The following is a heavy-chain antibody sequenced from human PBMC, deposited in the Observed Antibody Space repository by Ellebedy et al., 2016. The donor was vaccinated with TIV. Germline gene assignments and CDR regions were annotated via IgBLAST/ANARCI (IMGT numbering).Heavy chain of an antibody. J-gene: IGHJ4*02. CDR1: GFTFSSYS. Sequence: GESLKISXAASGFTFSSYSMHWVRQAPGKGLEWVSYISSSSSTIYYADSVKGRFTISRDNAKNSLYLQMNSLRAEDTAVYYCARDLVYGDYDNLDYWGQGTLVTVPS. CDR3: ARDLVYGDYDNLDY. CDR2: ISSSSSTI. V-gene: IGHV3-48*01. D-gene: IGHD4-17*01.